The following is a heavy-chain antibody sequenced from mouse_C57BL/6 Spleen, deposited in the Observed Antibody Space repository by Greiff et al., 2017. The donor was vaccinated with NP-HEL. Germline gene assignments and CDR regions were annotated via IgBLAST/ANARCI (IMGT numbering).Heavy chain of an antibody. V-gene: IGHV1-52*01. J-gene: IGHJ1*03. D-gene: IGHD1-1*01. CDR1: GYTFTSYW. CDR3: ARDGSRGYFDV. CDR2: IDPSDSET. Sequence: QVQLQQPGAELVRPGSSVKLSCKASGYTFTSYWMHWVKQRPIQGLEWIGNIDPSDSETHYNQKFKDKATLTVDKSSSTAYMQLSSLTSEDSAVYYCARDGSRGYFDVWGTGTTVTVSS.